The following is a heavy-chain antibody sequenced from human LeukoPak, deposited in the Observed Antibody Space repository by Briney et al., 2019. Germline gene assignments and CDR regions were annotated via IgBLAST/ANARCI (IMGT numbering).Heavy chain of an antibody. J-gene: IGHJ4*02. CDR1: GFTFDDYG. D-gene: IGHD3-22*01. V-gene: IGHV3-23*01. CDR3: AKALALDYYDSSGYYLDY. CDR2: ISGSGGST. Sequence: PGGSLRLSCAASGFTFDDYGMSWVRQAPGKGLEWVSAISGSGGSTYYADSVKGRFTISRDNSKNTLYLQMNSLRAEDTAVYYCAKALALDYYDSSGYYLDYWGQGTLVTVSS.